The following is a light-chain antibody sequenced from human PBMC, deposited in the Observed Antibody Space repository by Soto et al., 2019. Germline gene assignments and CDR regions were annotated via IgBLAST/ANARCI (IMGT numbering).Light chain of an antibody. CDR2: GAS. CDR1: QSVRSNY. V-gene: IGKV3-20*01. CDR3: QQYGSSQIT. Sequence: EIVLTQSPGTLSLSPGERATLSCRASQSVRSNYLAWYQQKPGQAPRLLIYGASSRATGIPDRFSGSGSGTEFTLTISRLEPEDFAVYYCQQYGSSQITFGQGTRLEIK. J-gene: IGKJ5*01.